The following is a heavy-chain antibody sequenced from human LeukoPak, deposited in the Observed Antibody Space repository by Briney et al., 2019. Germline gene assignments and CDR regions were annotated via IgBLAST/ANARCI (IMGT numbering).Heavy chain of an antibody. J-gene: IGHJ4*02. CDR1: GYSFTTYW. V-gene: IGHV5-51*01. D-gene: IGHD3-16*01. CDR3: ARRGETRKFDY. Sequence: GESLKISYKGSGYSFTTYWIGWVRQMPGKGLEWMGIIYPGDSDTRYSPSFQGQVTISADKSISTTYLQWSSLKASDTAMYYCARRGETRKFDYWGQGTLVTVSS. CDR2: IYPGDSDT.